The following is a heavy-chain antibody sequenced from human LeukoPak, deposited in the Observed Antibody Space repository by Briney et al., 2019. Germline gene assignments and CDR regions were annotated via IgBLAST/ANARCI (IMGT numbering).Heavy chain of an antibody. CDR1: GGSISSYY. CDR3: ARLSQLDPDY. CDR2: IYYSGST. J-gene: IGHJ4*02. D-gene: IGHD2-2*01. Sequence: SETLSLTCTVSGGSISSYYWGWIRQPPGKGLEWIGSIYYSGSTYYNPSPKSRVTISVDTSKNQFSLKLSSVTAADTAVYYCARLSQLDPDYWGQGTLVTVSS. V-gene: IGHV4-39*01.